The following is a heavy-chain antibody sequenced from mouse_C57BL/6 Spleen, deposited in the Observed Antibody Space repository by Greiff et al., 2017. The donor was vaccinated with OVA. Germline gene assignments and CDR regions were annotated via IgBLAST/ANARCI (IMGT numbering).Heavy chain of an antibody. CDR1: GYAFSSYW. J-gene: IGHJ4*01. Sequence: VQLQESGAELVKPGASVKISCKASGYAFSSYWMNWVKQRPGKGLEWIGQISPGDGDTNYNGTFQGKATLTADKSSRTAYMQRSSLTSEDSAVYFCARNDYYAMDYWGQGTSVTVSS. CDR3: ARNDYYAMDY. CDR2: ISPGDGDT. V-gene: IGHV1-80*01.